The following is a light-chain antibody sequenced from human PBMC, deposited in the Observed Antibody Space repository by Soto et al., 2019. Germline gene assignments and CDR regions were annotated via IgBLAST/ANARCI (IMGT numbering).Light chain of an antibody. J-gene: IGKJ1*01. CDR1: ESVTSS. CDR3: QLYGTSPKT. Sequence: EIVMTQSPATLSVSPGERATLSCRASESVTSSLAWYQQKPGQPPRLLIYAASTRATGIADRFSGSGSGTDFTLTISRLEPEDFAVYYCQLYGTSPKTFGQGTKVDIK. CDR2: AAS. V-gene: IGKV3-20*01.